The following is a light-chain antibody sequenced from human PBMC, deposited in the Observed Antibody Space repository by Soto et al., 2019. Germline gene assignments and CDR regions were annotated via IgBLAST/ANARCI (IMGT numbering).Light chain of an antibody. V-gene: IGKV1-5*01. CDR3: HQYNSYFQT. J-gene: IGKJ1*01. CDR2: DGS. CDR1: QNINNW. Sequence: DIQMTQSPSTLSASVGDRVTITCRASQNINNWLAWYQQKAGKAPKLLIYDGSSLESGVPSRFSGSGSGTEFTLNISSLQPDDFATYYCHQYNSYFQTFGQGTKVDI.